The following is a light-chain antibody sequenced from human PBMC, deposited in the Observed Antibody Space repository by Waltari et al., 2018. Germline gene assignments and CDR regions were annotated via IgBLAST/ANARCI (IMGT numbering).Light chain of an antibody. CDR3: ALYMGSGIWV. J-gene: IGLJ3*02. CDR2: KAN. V-gene: IGLV8-61*01. CDR1: SGSLSTTSY. Sequence: QTVVTQEPSLSVSPGGTVTLTCALSSGSLSTTSYATWYQQPPGPSPRTPVYKANARSSGVADRFSCSILGNTAALTITGAQADDESDYYCALYMGSGIWVFGGGTRLTVL.